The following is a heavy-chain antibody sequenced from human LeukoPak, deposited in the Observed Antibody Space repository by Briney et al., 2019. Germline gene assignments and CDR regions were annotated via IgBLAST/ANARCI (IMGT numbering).Heavy chain of an antibody. D-gene: IGHD1-26*01. V-gene: IGHV3-30*02. CDR3: AKGPYSGSYFCPDT. CDR1: GFTFSNYA. Sequence: PGGSLRLSCAASGFTFSNYAMHWVRQAPGKGLEWVAFIRYDGSNIFYADSVKGRFTISRDNSKNTLYLQMNSLRPEDTAVYYCAKGPYSGSYFCPDTWGKGTLVTVSS. CDR2: IRYDGSNI. J-gene: IGHJ5*02.